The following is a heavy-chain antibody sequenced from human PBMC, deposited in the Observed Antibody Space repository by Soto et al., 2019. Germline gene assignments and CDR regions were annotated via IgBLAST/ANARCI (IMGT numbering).Heavy chain of an antibody. J-gene: IGHJ4*02. V-gene: IGHV3-48*02. D-gene: IGHD5-12*01. CDR2: ISASSAAI. CDR3: ASDSSVGRTLYYYLES. Sequence: EVQLEESGGDLVQPGGSLRLSCTGSGFSFGTYAMNWVRQAPGKGLEWVSYISASSAAIDYADTVKGRFTVVRDNAKNSLFLQMNSLRDEDTALYYCASDSSVGRTLYYYLESWGQGTLVTVSS. CDR1: GFSFGTYA.